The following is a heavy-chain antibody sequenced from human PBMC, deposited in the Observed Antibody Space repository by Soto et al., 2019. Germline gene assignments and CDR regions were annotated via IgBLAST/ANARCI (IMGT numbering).Heavy chain of an antibody. J-gene: IGHJ4*02. CDR3: ARLFDTSGWYDY. V-gene: IGHV5-51*01. CDR1: GYSFTSYW. CDR2: IYPGDSDT. D-gene: IGHD6-19*01. Sequence: PGESREISCKGSGYSFTSYWIGWVRQMPGKGLERMGIIYPGDSDTRYSPSFQGQVTIPADRSITTTYLQWSSLKASDTAIYYCARLFDTSGWYDYWGQGTLVTGFS.